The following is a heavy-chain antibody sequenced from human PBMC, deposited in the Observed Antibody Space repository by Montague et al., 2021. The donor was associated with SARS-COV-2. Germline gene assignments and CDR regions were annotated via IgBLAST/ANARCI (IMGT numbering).Heavy chain of an antibody. CDR3: ARVKLGNYYGLGVSAHFDY. Sequence: SETLSLTCTVSGGSISSNYWSWIRQPPGKGLEWIGYIYYSGSTNYNPSLKSRVTISVDTSKNQFSLKLSSVTAADTAVYYCARVKLGNYYGLGVSAHFDYWGQGTLVTVSS. CDR2: IYYSGST. J-gene: IGHJ4*02. D-gene: IGHD3-10*01. V-gene: IGHV4-59*01. CDR1: GGSISSNY.